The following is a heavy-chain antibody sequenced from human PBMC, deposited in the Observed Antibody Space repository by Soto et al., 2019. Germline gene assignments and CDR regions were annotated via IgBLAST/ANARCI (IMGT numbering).Heavy chain of an antibody. CDR2: IYAGDSDT. CDR3: ARIPSPRSITVADTGAMSFDP. D-gene: IGHD6-19*01. J-gene: IGHJ5*02. V-gene: IGHV5-51*01. Sequence: GESLKISCKGSGYSFNTYWIGWVRQMPGKGLEWMGIIYAGDSDTRYSPSFQGQVTISVDKSITPAYLQWSSLKASDTAMYYCARIPSPRSITVADTGAMSFDPGGQETLFTVSS. CDR1: GYSFNTYW.